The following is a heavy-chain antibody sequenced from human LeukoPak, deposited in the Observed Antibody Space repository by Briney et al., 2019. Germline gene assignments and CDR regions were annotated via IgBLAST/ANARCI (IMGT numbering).Heavy chain of an antibody. J-gene: IGHJ5*02. Sequence: SETLSLTCTVSGGSISSHYWSWIRQPPGKGLEWIGYIYYSGSTNYNPSLKSRVTISLDTSKNQFSLKLSSVTAADTAVYYCARSTVTTPYWFDPWGQGTLVTVSS. CDR1: GGSISSHY. V-gene: IGHV4-59*11. CDR2: IYYSGST. CDR3: ARSTVTTPYWFDP. D-gene: IGHD4-11*01.